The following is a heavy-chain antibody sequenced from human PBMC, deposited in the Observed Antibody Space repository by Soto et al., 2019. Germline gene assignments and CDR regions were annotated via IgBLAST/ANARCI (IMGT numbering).Heavy chain of an antibody. CDR3: AKVKVTWLQLWSYDY. D-gene: IGHD5-18*01. Sequence: GGSLRLSCAASGFTFSSYAMSGVRQAPGKGLEWVSAISGSGGSTYYAATVRGRFTISRDNSKNTLYLQMSSLRAEDTAAYYCAKVKVTWLQLWSYDYWGQGTLVTVS. CDR1: GFTFSSYA. V-gene: IGHV3-23*01. J-gene: IGHJ4*02. CDR2: ISGSGGST.